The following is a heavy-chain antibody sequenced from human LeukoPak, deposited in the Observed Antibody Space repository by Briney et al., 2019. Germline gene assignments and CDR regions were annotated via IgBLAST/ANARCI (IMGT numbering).Heavy chain of an antibody. V-gene: IGHV3-21*01. D-gene: IGHD6-19*01. Sequence: GGSLRLSCAASGFTFNSYTMNSVRQAPGKRLEWGSSISSSSVFIYYADSVKGRFTTSRDNAKNSLYLQMNSLRAEDTAVYYCATEASGWLRFDYWGQGTLVTVSS. J-gene: IGHJ4*02. CDR3: ATEASGWLRFDY. CDR1: GFTFNSYT. CDR2: ISSSSVFI.